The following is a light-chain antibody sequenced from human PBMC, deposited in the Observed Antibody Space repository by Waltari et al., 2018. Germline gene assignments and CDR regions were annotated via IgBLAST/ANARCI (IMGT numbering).Light chain of an antibody. CDR1: SSDVGASDY. J-gene: IGLJ2*01. CDR2: DVS. V-gene: IGLV2-14*03. CDR3: SSSTFTTLI. Sequence: QSALTQPASVSGSPGQSITISCTGTSSDVGASDYVSWYQQHPGKAPKLMIYDVSSRPSGVSNRFSGSKSGNTASLTISGLQTEDEADYYCSSSTFTTLIFGGGTKLTVL.